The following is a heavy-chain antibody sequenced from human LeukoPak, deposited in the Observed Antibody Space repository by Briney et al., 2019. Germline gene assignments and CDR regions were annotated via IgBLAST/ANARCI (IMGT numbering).Heavy chain of an antibody. CDR1: GGSISSYY. CDR2: IYDSGST. CDR3: ARPIAAAGKGWFDP. J-gene: IGHJ5*02. Sequence: SETLSLTCTVSGGSISSYYWSWIRQPPGKGLEWIGYIYDSGSTNYNPSLKSRVTISVDTSKNQFSLKLSSVTAADTAVYYCARPIAAAGKGWFDPWGQGTLVTVSS. V-gene: IGHV4-59*01. D-gene: IGHD6-13*01.